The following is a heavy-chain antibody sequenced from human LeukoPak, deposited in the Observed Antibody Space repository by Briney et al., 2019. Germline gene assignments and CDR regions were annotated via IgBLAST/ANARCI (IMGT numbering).Heavy chain of an antibody. J-gene: IGHJ4*02. CDR1: GGTFSSYA. D-gene: IGHD5-12*01. Sequence: ASVKVSCKASGGTFSSYAISWVRQAPGQGLEWIGWINPANGNTKYSRNFQGRVTITRDTSASVVYMELSSLRYEDTAVYYCARDGYDADGYLDYWGQGALVPVSS. CDR3: ARDGYDADGYLDY. V-gene: IGHV1-3*01. CDR2: INPANGNT.